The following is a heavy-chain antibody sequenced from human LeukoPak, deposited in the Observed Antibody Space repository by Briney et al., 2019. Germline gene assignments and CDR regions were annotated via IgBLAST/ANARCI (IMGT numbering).Heavy chain of an antibody. CDR2: IYYSGNT. J-gene: IGHJ4*02. V-gene: IGHV4-59*01. CDR1: GGSISSDY. D-gene: IGHD3-10*01. Sequence: PSETLSLTCTVSGGSISSDYWSWIRQPPGKGLEWIRDIYYSGNTNYNPSLKSRVTISVDTSKNQFSLKLSSVTAADTAVYYCARDLGGNRGIDYWGQGTLVTVSS. CDR3: ARDLGGNRGIDY.